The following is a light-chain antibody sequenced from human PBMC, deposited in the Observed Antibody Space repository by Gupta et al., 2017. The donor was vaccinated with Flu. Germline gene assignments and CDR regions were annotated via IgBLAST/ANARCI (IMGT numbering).Light chain of an antibody. CDR3: QQDGSSSPRT. CDR2: GAS. J-gene: IGKJ1*01. V-gene: IGKV3-20*01. Sequence: EIVLAQSPVTLSLSPGEGATLSCRARQSVTSSLAWYQQNPGQAPRLLIYGASPRDAGLPDRFSGSESGKDFSLTIDKGEPEEFAGYSSQQDGSSSPRTFGQGTKVEVK. CDR1: QSVTSS.